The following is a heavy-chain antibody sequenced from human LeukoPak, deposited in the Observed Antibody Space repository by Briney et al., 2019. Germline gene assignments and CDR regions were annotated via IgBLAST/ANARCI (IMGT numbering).Heavy chain of an antibody. Sequence: PSETLSLTCTVSGGSIRSYYWSWIRQPPGKGLEWIGYIYYSGSTNYNPSLKSRVTISVDTSKNRFSLKLISVTVADTAVYYCARLFYNWGIDYWGQGTLVTVSS. CDR1: GGSIRSYY. J-gene: IGHJ4*02. V-gene: IGHV4-59*08. CDR3: ARLFYNWGIDY. CDR2: IYYSGST. D-gene: IGHD1-20*01.